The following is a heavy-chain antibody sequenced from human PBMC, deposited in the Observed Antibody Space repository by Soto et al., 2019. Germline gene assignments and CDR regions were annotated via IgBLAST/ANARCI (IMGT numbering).Heavy chain of an antibody. J-gene: IGHJ4*02. CDR2: ISYAGNNE. CDR3: AKEYNSGFNDY. V-gene: IGHV3-30*18. CDR1: GFTLSNYG. Sequence: PGGSLRLSCAASGFTLSNYGIHWVRQAPGKGLEWVAVISYAGNNEYYADSVKGRFTISRDNSKSTLYLQMNSLRAEDTAVYYCAKEYNSGFNDYWGQGTLVTVSS. D-gene: IGHD6-19*01.